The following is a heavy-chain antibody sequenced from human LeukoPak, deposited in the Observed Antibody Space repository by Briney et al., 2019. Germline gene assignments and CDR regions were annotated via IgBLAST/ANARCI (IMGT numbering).Heavy chain of an antibody. Sequence: GGSLRLSCAASGFTFSNYGMHWVRQAPGKGLEWVAVIWHDGSNKYYADSVKGRFTISRDNSKNTLYLQMNSLRAEDTAVYYCSGNFDFWGQGTLVTVSS. CDR1: GFTFSNYG. J-gene: IGHJ4*02. CDR3: SGNFDF. V-gene: IGHV3-33*01. CDR2: IWHDGSNK.